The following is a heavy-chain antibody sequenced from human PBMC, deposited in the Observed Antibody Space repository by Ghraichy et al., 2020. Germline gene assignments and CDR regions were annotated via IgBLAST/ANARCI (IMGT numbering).Heavy chain of an antibody. V-gene: IGHV4-39*01. D-gene: IGHD5-18*01. CDR3: ARQAPYSPPVYGMDV. Sequence: SQTLSLTCTVSGGSILSDTYFWGWLRQPPGKGLEWIGCIFVGGSTHYKPSLKSRVTISADTPKNKVSLKVSSMTAADTAVYYCARQAPYSPPVYGMDVWGQGTPVTVSS. CDR2: IFVGGST. J-gene: IGHJ6*02. CDR1: GGSILSDTYF.